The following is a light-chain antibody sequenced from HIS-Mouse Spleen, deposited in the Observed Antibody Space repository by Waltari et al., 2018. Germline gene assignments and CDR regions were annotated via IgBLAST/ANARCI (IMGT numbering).Light chain of an antibody. CDR3: CSYAGSYTFPYV. Sequence: QSALTQPRPVSGSPGQPVTISSTGTSSDVGGYYYVSWYQPPPGKAPKLMIYDVSKRPSGVPDRFSGSKSGNTASLTISGLQAEDEADYYCCSYAGSYTFPYVFGTGTKVTVL. V-gene: IGLV2-11*01. CDR2: DVS. CDR1: SSDVGGYYY. J-gene: IGLJ1*01.